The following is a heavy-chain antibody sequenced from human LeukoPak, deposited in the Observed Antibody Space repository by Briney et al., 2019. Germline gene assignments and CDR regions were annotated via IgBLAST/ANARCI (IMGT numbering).Heavy chain of an antibody. J-gene: IGHJ4*02. Sequence: SVKVSCKASGGTFSSYAISWVRQAPGQGLEWMGGIIPIFGTANYAQKFQGRVTITADESTSTAYMKLSSLRSEDTAVYYCARGLGYCSSTSCQDYWGQGTLVTVSS. V-gene: IGHV1-69*13. CDR1: GGTFSSYA. CDR2: IIPIFGTA. CDR3: ARGLGYCSSTSCQDY. D-gene: IGHD2-2*01.